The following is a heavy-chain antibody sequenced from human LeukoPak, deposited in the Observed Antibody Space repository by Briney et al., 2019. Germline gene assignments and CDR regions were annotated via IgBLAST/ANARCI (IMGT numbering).Heavy chain of an antibody. J-gene: IGHJ4*02. Sequence: GGSLRLSCAASGFPFSNAWMRWVRQAPGKGREWVGRNKSKTDGGTTDYAAPVKGRFTISRDDSNNTLYLQMNSLKTEDTAVYYCTTKYYDFWSGYDYWGQGTLVTVSS. CDR1: GFPFSNAW. CDR3: TTKYYDFWSGYDY. V-gene: IGHV3-15*01. CDR2: NKSKTDGGTT. D-gene: IGHD3-3*01.